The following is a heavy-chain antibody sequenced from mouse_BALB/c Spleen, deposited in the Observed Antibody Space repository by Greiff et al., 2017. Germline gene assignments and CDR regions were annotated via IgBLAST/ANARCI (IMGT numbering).Heavy chain of an antibody. Sequence: EVQRVESGGGLVQPGGSRKLSCAASGFTFSSFGMHWVRQAPEKGLEWVAYISSGSSTIYYADTVKGRFTISRDNPKNTLFLQMTSLRSEDTAMYYCARWGTTVVEGLMDYWGQGTSVTVSS. CDR2: ISSGSSTI. CDR3: ARWGTTVVEGLMDY. D-gene: IGHD1-1*01. V-gene: IGHV5-17*02. J-gene: IGHJ4*01. CDR1: GFTFSSFG.